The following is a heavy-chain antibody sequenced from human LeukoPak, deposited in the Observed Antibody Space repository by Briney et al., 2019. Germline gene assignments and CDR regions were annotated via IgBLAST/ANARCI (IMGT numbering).Heavy chain of an antibody. CDR3: ARDGTGSGFDY. Sequence: GGSLRLSCAASGFSFSSYGMHWVRQAPGKGLEWVAVIWYDGSNKYYADSMKGRFTISRDNSKNTLYLQMNSLRAEDTAVYYCARDGTGSGFDYWGQGTLVTVSS. CDR2: IWYDGSNK. J-gene: IGHJ4*02. V-gene: IGHV3-33*01. CDR1: GFSFSSYG. D-gene: IGHD1-7*01.